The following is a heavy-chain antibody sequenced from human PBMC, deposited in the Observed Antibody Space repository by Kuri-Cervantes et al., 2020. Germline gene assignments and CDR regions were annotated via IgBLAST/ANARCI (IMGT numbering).Heavy chain of an antibody. D-gene: IGHD5-18*01. CDR2: IYTTGST. J-gene: IGHJ4*02. CDR3: ARARGYSYGYIPRRAYYFDY. V-gene: IGHV4-61*02. Sequence: CTVSGGSINSDTYYWNWIRQPAGKELEWIGRIYTTGSTNYNPSLKSRVTISVDTSKNQFSLKLSSVTAADTAVYYCARARGYSYGYIPRRAYYFDYWGQGTLVTVSS. CDR1: GGSINSDTYY.